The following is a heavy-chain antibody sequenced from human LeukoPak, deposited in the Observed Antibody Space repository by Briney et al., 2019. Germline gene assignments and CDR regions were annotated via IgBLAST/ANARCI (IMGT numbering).Heavy chain of an antibody. CDR1: GFTFSTYW. D-gene: IGHD4-17*01. V-gene: IGHV3-7*01. CDR3: VRDSDDYGDHTTRRFDY. Sequence: GGSLRLSCSASGFTFSTYWMSWVRQAPGKGLEWVANMRRDGNEIYYLDSVRGRFTISRDNAKNSLYLQMNSLRAEDTAVYHCVRDSDDYGDHTTRRFDYWGQGTLVTVSS. CDR2: MRRDGNEI. J-gene: IGHJ4*02.